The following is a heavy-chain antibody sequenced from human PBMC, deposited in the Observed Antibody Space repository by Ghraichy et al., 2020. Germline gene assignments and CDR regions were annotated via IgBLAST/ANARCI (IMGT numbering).Heavy chain of an antibody. D-gene: IGHD2-21*01. Sequence: SETLSLTCAVYGGSFSGYYWTWIRQPPGKGLEWIGEINHSGSTNYNPSLKSRVIISTDTSKNQFSLKLSSVTAADSVVYYCARRPSGLTPLYYYMDVWGKGTAVTVSS. V-gene: IGHV4-34*01. CDR2: INHSGST. J-gene: IGHJ6*03. CDR3: ARRPSGLTPLYYYMDV. CDR1: GGSFSGYY.